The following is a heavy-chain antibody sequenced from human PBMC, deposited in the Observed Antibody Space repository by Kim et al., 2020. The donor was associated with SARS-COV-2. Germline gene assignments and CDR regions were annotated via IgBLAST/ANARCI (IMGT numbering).Heavy chain of an antibody. Sequence: SETLSLTCAVYGGSFSGYYWSWIRQPPGKGLEWIGEINHSGSTNYNPSLKSRVTISVDTSKNQFSLKLSSVTAADTAVYYCARGYCSGGSCYSYYYYGMDVWGQGTTVTVSS. CDR3: ARGYCSGGSCYSYYYYGMDV. D-gene: IGHD2-15*01. V-gene: IGHV4-34*01. J-gene: IGHJ6*02. CDR1: GGSFSGYY. CDR2: INHSGST.